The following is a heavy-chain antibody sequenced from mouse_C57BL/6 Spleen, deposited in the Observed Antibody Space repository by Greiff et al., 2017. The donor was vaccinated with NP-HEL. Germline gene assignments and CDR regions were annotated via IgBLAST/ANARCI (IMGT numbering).Heavy chain of an antibody. V-gene: IGHV1-15*01. CDR1: GYTFTDYE. CDR2: IDPETGGT. J-gene: IGHJ2*01. D-gene: IGHD1-1*01. CDR3: TRWDFITTVVATRYFDY. Sequence: VQLQQSGAELVRPGASVTLSCKASGYTFTDYEMHWVKQTPVHGLEWIGAIDPETGGTAYNQKFKGKAILTADKSSSTAYMELRSLTSEDSAVYYCTRWDFITTVVATRYFDYWGQGTTLTVSS.